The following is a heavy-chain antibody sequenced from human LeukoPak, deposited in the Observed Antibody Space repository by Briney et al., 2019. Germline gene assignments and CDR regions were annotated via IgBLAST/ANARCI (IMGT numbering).Heavy chain of an antibody. CDR1: GFTFSASY. CDR2: IRGDSSNI. D-gene: IGHD3-22*01. V-gene: IGHV3-11*04. CDR3: ARHYSDTNGYRSQWDY. Sequence: GGSLRLSCAASGFTFSASYMSWIRQAPGKGLELASYIRGDSSNINYADSVKGRFTISRDNTKNTLYLEMNSLRVEDTAVYYCARHYSDTNGYRSQWDYWGQGTLVTVSS. J-gene: IGHJ4*02.